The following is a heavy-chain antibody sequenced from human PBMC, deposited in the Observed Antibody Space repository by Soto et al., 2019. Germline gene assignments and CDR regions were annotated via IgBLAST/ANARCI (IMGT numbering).Heavy chain of an antibody. CDR3: AKGDRQWLVRGNWFHP. D-gene: IGHD6-19*01. CDR1: GFTFSSYG. Sequence: QVQLVESGGGVVQPGRSLRLSCAASGFTFSSYGMHWVRQAPGKGLEWVAVISYDGSNKYYADSVKGRFTISRDNSKNTLYMQMSSLRAEDTAVYYCAKGDRQWLVRGNWFHPWGQGTLVTVSS. V-gene: IGHV3-30*18. J-gene: IGHJ5*02. CDR2: ISYDGSNK.